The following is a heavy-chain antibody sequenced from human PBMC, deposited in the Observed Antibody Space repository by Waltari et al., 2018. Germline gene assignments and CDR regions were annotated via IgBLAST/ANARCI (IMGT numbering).Heavy chain of an antibody. V-gene: IGHV3-23*04. CDR1: GFTFSRYA. CDR2: ISGSGGST. CDR3: AKDSSNLPYSSGAFDY. Sequence: EVQLVESGGGLVQPGGSLRLSSAASGFTFSRYAIRWIGQAPGKGLEWVSAISGSGGSTYYADSVKGRFTISRDNSKNTLYLQMNSLRAEDTAVYYCAKDSSNLPYSSGAFDYWGQGTLVTVSS. D-gene: IGHD6-19*01. J-gene: IGHJ4*02.